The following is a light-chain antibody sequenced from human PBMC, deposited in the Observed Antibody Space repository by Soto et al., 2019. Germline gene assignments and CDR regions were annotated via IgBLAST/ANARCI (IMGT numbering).Light chain of an antibody. Sequence: DIQMTQSPSTLSASVGDRVTITCRASQNINNWLAWYQLKPGTAPKLLIYKASNLEIGVPSRFSGSGSGTEFTLFISSLQPDDFAAYFCQRYDSLFTFGPGTKVAIK. J-gene: IGKJ3*01. V-gene: IGKV1-5*03. CDR2: KAS. CDR1: QNINNW. CDR3: QRYDSLFT.